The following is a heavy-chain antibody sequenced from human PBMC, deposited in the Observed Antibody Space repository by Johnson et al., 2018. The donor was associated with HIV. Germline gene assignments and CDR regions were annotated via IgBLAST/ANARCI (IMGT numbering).Heavy chain of an antibody. CDR2: ISWNSGSI. D-gene: IGHD3-10*01. V-gene: IGHV3-9*01. Sequence: VQLVESGGGLVQPGRSLRLSCAASGFTFDDYAMHWVRQVPGKGLEWVSSISWNSGSIGYAGSVKGRFPISRDNSKTTLYLQMNSLRAEDTAVYYCAKAPYGSGIRPGAFDIWGQGTMVTVSS. CDR3: AKAPYGSGIRPGAFDI. CDR1: GFTFDDYA. J-gene: IGHJ3*02.